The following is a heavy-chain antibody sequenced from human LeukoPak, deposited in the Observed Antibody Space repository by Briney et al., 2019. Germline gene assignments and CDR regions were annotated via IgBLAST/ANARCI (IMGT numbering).Heavy chain of an antibody. D-gene: IGHD5-12*01. Sequence: ASVTVSCKASGYTFTGYYMHWVRQAPGQGLEGMGWINPNSGGTNYAQKFQGRVTMTRDTSISTAYMELSRLRSDDTAVYYCAREGYSGFYGMDVWGQGTTVTVSS. J-gene: IGHJ6*02. CDR2: INPNSGGT. V-gene: IGHV1-2*02. CDR1: GYTFTGYY. CDR3: AREGYSGFYGMDV.